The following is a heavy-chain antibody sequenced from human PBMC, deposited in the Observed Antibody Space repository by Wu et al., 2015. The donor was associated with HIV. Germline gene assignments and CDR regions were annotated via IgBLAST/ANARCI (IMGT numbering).Heavy chain of an antibody. CDR3: ASGILVRGSERWFDP. J-gene: IGHJ5*02. CDR1: GGTFSSYA. V-gene: IGHV1-69*05. Sequence: QVRLVQSGAEVKKPGSSVKVSCKAFGGTFSSYAVNWVRQAPGQGLEWMGGIIPIFGTTNYAQKFQGRVTITTDESTSTAYMELTSLRSEDTAVYYCASGILVRGSERWFDPWGQGTLVTVSS. D-gene: IGHD6-13*01. CDR2: IIPIFGTT.